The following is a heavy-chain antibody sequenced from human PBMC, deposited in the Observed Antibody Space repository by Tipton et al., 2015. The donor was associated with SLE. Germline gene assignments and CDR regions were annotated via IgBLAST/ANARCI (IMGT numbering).Heavy chain of an antibody. D-gene: IGHD3-10*01. CDR1: GGSFSGYY. Sequence: LRLSCAVYGGSFSGYYWSWIRQPPGKGLEWIGEINHSGSTNYNPSLKSRVTISIDTSKNQFSLKLRSVTAADTAVYYCARERNVWFGEFCYYYGMDVWGQGTTVTVSS. V-gene: IGHV4-34*01. J-gene: IGHJ6*02. CDR3: ARERNVWFGEFCYYYGMDV. CDR2: INHSGST.